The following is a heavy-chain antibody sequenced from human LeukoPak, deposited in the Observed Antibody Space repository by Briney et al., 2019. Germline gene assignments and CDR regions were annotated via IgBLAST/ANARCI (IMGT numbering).Heavy chain of an antibody. J-gene: IGHJ4*02. D-gene: IGHD6-13*01. V-gene: IGHV4-59*01. CDR1: GGSISSYY. CDR2: IYYSGTT. Sequence: PSETLSLTCTVSGGSISSYYWSWIRQPPGKGLEWVGYIYYSGTTNYNPSLKSRVTISVDTSKNQFSLKLTSVTAADTAVYYCARRVYSSSWSYYFDYWGQGTLVTVSS. CDR3: ARRVYSSSWSYYFDY.